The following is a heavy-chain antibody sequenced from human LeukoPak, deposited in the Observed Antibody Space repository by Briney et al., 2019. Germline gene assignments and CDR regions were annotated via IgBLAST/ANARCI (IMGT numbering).Heavy chain of an antibody. Sequence: SETLSLTCTVSGGSISSSSYYWGWIRQPPGKGLEWIGSIYYSGSTYYNPSLKSRVTISVDTSKNQFSLKLSSVTAADTAVYYCARQQLRFRGGSGTHWFDPWGQGTLVTVSS. CDR2: IYYSGST. V-gene: IGHV4-39*01. CDR1: GGSISSSSYY. D-gene: IGHD3-10*01. J-gene: IGHJ5*02. CDR3: ARQQLRFRGGSGTHWFDP.